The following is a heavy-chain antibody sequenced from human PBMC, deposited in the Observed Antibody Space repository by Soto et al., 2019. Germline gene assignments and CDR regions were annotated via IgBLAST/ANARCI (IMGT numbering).Heavy chain of an antibody. CDR2: IFPLVAMV. V-gene: IGHV1-69*12. Sequence: QVHLVQSGAEMKKPGSSVKVSCKVSGGDLTNSGISWVRQAPGQGLEWMGGIFPLVAMVDYSQKFQGRVTITADETTITAYMDLGSLRSADTAVYYCAKEAGAAFKSWGQGTLVIVSS. CDR3: AKEAGAAFKS. J-gene: IGHJ5*02. CDR1: GGDLTNSG. D-gene: IGHD1-26*01.